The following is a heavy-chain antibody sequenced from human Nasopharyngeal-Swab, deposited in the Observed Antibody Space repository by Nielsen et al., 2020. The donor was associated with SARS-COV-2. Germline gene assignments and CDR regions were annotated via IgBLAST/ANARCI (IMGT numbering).Heavy chain of an antibody. D-gene: IGHD2-15*01. CDR3: AKDSGAGFCSGGSCFPTNH. CDR2: ISGNGDNT. CDR1: GFTFTSYA. V-gene: IGHV3-23*01. Sequence: GESLKISCAASGFTFTSYAMNWVRQAPGKGLEWVSGISGNGDNTYYAGSVKGRFTIFRDRTKNTLYLQMNSLRAEDTAVYYCAKDSGAGFCSGGSCFPTNHWGQGTLVTVSS. J-gene: IGHJ5*02.